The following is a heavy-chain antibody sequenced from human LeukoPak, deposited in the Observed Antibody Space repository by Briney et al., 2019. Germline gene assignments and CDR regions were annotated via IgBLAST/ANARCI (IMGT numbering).Heavy chain of an antibody. J-gene: IGHJ4*02. Sequence: ASVKVSCKVSGYTLTELSMHWVRQAPGKGLEWMGGFDPEDGETIYAQKFQGRVTMTRDTSTSTVYMELSSLRSEDTAVYYCARDRSGSYSAVFDYWGQGTLVTVSS. CDR3: ARDRSGSYSAVFDY. V-gene: IGHV1-24*01. CDR2: FDPEDGET. D-gene: IGHD1-26*01. CDR1: GYTLTELS.